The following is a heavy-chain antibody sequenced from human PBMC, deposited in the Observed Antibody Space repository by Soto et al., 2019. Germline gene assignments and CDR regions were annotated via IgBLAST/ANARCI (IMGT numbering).Heavy chain of an antibody. J-gene: IGHJ4*02. CDR3: ARETGSGYSGYDSPFDS. V-gene: IGHV1-69*01. D-gene: IGHD5-12*01. CDR1: GGTFSSYA. CDR2: IIPIFGTA. Sequence: QVQLVQSGAEVKKPGSSVKVSCKASGGTFSSYAISWVRQAPGQGLEWMGGIIPIFGTANYAQKFQGRVTITADEATSTAYMELSSLRSEDTAVYYCARETGSGYSGYDSPFDSWGQGTLVTVSS.